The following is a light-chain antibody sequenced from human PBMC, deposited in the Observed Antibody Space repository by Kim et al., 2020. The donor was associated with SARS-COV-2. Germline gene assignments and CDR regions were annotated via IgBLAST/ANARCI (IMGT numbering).Light chain of an antibody. CDR2: DTN. V-gene: IGLV7-43*01. J-gene: IGLJ3*02. CDR3: LLFYRGTWV. CDR1: TGAVTNAYW. Sequence: QAVVTQEPSLTVSPGGTVTLTCASSTGAVTNAYWPNWFQQKPGQPPRALTYDTNNRHSWTPARLSGSLLGGQAALTLSGVQPEDEAEYYCLLFYRGTWVFGGGTQLTVL.